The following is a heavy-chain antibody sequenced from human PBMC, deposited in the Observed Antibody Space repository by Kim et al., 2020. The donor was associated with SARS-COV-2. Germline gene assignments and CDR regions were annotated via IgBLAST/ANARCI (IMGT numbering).Heavy chain of an antibody. CDR3: ARDPTYSFDI. Sequence: GRTTYAQKFHGRVTLTTDTSTSTVYMELWSLSPDDTAVFYCARDPTYSFDIWGQGTMVTVSS. V-gene: IGHV1-18*01. J-gene: IGHJ3*02. D-gene: IGHD3-10*01. CDR2: GRT.